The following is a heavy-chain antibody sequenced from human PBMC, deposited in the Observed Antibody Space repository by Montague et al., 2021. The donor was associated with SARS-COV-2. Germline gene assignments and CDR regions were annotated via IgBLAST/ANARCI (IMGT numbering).Heavy chain of an antibody. D-gene: IGHD3-16*02. J-gene: IGHJ5*02. CDR1: GGSFSGYY. Sequence: SETLSLTCAVYGGSFSGYYWSWIRQPPGKGLEWIGEINHSGSTNYNPSLKSRVTISVDTSKNQFSLKLSSVTAADTAVYYCARSYDYVWWSYRYLHWFDPWGQGTLVTVSS. CDR3: ARSYDYVWWSYRYLHWFDP. CDR2: INHSGST. V-gene: IGHV4-34*01.